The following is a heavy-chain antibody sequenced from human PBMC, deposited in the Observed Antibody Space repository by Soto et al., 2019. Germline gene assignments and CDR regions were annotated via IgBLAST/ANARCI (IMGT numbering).Heavy chain of an antibody. CDR1: GFTFSSYW. D-gene: IGHD1-7*01. Sequence: GGSLRLSCAASGFTFSSYWMHWVRQAPGKGLVWVSRINSVGSSTSYADSVKGRFTISRDNAKNTLYLQMNSLRAEDTAVYYCSRVNYLIHYYGMDVWGQGTTVTVSS. CDR3: SRVNYLIHYYGMDV. CDR2: INSVGSST. J-gene: IGHJ6*02. V-gene: IGHV3-74*01.